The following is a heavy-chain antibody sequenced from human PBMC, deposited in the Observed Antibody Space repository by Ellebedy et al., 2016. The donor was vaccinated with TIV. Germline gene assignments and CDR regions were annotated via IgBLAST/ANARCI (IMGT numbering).Heavy chain of an antibody. V-gene: IGHV3-21*01. Sequence: GGSLRLSXAASGFTFSSYSMNWVRQAPGKGLEWVSSISSSSSYIYYADSVKGRFTISRDNAKNSLYLQMNSLRAEDTAVYYCARDYYDSSGYFGPRMDVWGKGTTVTVSS. D-gene: IGHD3-22*01. CDR3: ARDYYDSSGYFGPRMDV. CDR1: GFTFSSYS. J-gene: IGHJ6*03. CDR2: ISSSSSYI.